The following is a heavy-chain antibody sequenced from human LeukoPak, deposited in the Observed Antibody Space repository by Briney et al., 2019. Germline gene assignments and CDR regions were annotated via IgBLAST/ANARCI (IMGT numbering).Heavy chain of an antibody. V-gene: IGHV4-34*01. Sequence: SETLSLTCAVYGGSFSGYYWSWIRQPPGKGLEWIGEINHSGSTNYNPSLKSRVTISVDTSKNQFSLKLSSVTAADPAVYYCARVLSRVAVAGAEYSQHWSQGTLVTVSS. CDR3: ARVLSRVAVAGAEYSQH. CDR2: INHSGST. D-gene: IGHD6-19*01. CDR1: GGSFSGYY. J-gene: IGHJ1*01.